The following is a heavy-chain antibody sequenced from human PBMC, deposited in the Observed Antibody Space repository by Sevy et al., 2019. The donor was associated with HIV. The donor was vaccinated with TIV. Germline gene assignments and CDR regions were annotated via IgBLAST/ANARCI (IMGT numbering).Heavy chain of an antibody. D-gene: IGHD3-3*01. Sequence: SETLSLTCTVSGGSISNYYWSWIRQPPGKGLECIGYIYYSGSTNYNPSPNSRVTISIDTSKNQFSLRLSSVTSADTAVYYCARAEGMVDFGIDVWGQGTTVTVSS. CDR2: IYYSGST. J-gene: IGHJ6*02. CDR1: GGSISNYY. V-gene: IGHV4-59*01. CDR3: ARAEGMVDFGIDV.